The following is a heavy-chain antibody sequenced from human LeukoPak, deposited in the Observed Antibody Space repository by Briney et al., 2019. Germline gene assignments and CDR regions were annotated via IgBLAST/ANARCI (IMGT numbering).Heavy chain of an antibody. Sequence: GGSLRLSCAASRFMFSSYAMSWVRQAPGKGLEWVSGISGSGGSTYYADSVKGRFTISRDNSKNTLYLQMNSLGAEDKALYYCAKDLGTYNSGFGGFDYWGQGTLVTVSS. CDR1: RFMFSSYA. J-gene: IGHJ4*02. CDR2: ISGSGGST. D-gene: IGHD3-16*01. CDR3: AKDLGTYNSGFGGFDY. V-gene: IGHV3-23*01.